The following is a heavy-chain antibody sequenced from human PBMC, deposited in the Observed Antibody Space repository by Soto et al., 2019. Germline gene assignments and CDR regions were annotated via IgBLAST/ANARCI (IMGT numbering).Heavy chain of an antibody. J-gene: IGHJ6*03. CDR1: GFTFSSYS. D-gene: IGHD3-9*01. V-gene: IGHV3-48*01. CDR3: ARDKGFWFTDILTDPRKSYYYYYMDV. CDR2: ISSSSSTI. Sequence: GGSLRLSCAASGFTFSSYSMNWVRQAPGKGLEWVSYISSSSSTIYYADSVKGRFTISRDNAKNSLYLQMNSLRAEDTAVYYCARDKGFWFTDILTDPRKSYYYYYMDVWGKGTTVTVSS.